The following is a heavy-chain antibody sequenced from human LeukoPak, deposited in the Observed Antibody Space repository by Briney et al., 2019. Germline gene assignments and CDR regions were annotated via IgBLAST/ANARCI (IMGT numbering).Heavy chain of an antibody. Sequence: PSETLSLTCTVSGGSISSYYWSWTRQPPGKGLEWIGYIYYSGSTNYNPSLKSRVTISVDTSKNQFSLKLSSVTAADTAVYYCARDADYSNYVYEHWGQGTLVTVSS. CDR3: ARDADYSNYVYEH. D-gene: IGHD4-11*01. CDR1: GGSISSYY. J-gene: IGHJ4*02. CDR2: IYYSGST. V-gene: IGHV4-59*12.